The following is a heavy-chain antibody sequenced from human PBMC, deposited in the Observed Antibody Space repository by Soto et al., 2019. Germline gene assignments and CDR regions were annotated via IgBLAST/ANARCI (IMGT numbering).Heavy chain of an antibody. CDR3: ARADFNSVAPGGWLVT. CDR2: ISSSSSYT. D-gene: IGHD2-15*01. V-gene: IGHV3-11*06. Sequence: GGSRRLSCAASGFTFSDYYMSWIRQAPGKGLEWVSYISSSSSYTNYADSVKGRFTISRDNAKNSLYLQMNSLRAEDTAVYYCARADFNSVAPGGWLVTWCPGTLVTVST. CDR1: GFTFSDYY. J-gene: IGHJ5*02.